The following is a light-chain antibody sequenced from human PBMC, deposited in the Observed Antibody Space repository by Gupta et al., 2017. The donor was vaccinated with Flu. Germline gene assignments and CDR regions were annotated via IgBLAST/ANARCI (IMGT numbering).Light chain of an antibody. CDR1: QSVLYSSRNY. CDR2: WAS. Sequence: DIVMTQYPDSLAVSLGERATISCKSSQSVLYSSRNYLSWYWQKPGQPPQLIISWASTRESGVPDRFSGSGSGADFTLTISSLQAEDVAVYYCQQYYSSPLTFGGGTKLEIK. J-gene: IGKJ4*01. V-gene: IGKV4-1*01. CDR3: QQYYSSPLT.